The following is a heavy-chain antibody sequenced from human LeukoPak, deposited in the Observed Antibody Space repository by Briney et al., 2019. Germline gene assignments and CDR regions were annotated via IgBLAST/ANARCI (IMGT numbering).Heavy chain of an antibody. D-gene: IGHD2-2*01. CDR1: GGSISSGGYY. CDR3: ARGYCSSTSSSSSDYYGMDV. CDR2: IYYSGST. V-gene: IGHV4-31*03. Sequence: SETLSLTCTVSGGSISSGGYYWSWIRQHPGKGLEWIGYIYYSGSTYYNPSLKSRVTISVDTSKNQFSLKLSSVTAADTAVYYCARGYCSSTSSSSSDYYGMDVWGQGTTVTVSS. J-gene: IGHJ6*02.